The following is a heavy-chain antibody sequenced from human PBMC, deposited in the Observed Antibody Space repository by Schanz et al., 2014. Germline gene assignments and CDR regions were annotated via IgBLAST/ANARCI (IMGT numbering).Heavy chain of an antibody. V-gene: IGHV3-21*01. Sequence: VQLVESGGGVVQPGRSLRLSCAASGFTFSGYGMHWVRQAPGKGLEWVSCISGTSSHIYYADSVRGRFTISRDNAENSLYLHMDSLRGDDTAVYFCAKSYDTSGYSGFDYWGQGTLVTVSS. D-gene: IGHD3-22*01. CDR1: GFTFSGYG. CDR2: ISGTSSHI. J-gene: IGHJ4*02. CDR3: AKSYDTSGYSGFDY.